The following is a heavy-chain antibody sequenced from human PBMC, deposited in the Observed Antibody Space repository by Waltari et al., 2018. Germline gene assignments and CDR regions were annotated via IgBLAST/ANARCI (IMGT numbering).Heavy chain of an antibody. J-gene: IGHJ4*02. D-gene: IGHD6-6*01. CDR2: ITPFNGNT. Sequence: QMQLVQSGAEVKKTGSSVKVSCKASGYTFTYRYLPWVRQAPGQPLEWMGLITPFNGNTNYAQKFQDRVTITRDRSMGTAYMELSSLRSEDTAMYYCATQPYTAPYSSSSGYLDYWGQGTLVTVSS. CDR1: GYTFTYRY. CDR3: ATQPYTAPYSSSSGYLDY. V-gene: IGHV1-45*02.